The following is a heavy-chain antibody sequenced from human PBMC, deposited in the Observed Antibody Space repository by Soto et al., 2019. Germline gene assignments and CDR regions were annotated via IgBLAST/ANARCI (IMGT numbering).Heavy chain of an antibody. CDR2: IKIDGSST. CDR1: GFTFSSYW. V-gene: IGHV3-74*01. Sequence: EVQLVESGGGLVQPGGSLRLSCAASGFTFSSYWMHWVRQXPGXGXXXVSRIKIDGSSTSYADSVKGRFTISRDNAKNTLYPQMNSLRAEDTAVYYCVRTSLVVAAATREDYWGQGTLVTVSS. CDR3: VRTSLVVAAATREDY. J-gene: IGHJ4*02. D-gene: IGHD2-15*01.